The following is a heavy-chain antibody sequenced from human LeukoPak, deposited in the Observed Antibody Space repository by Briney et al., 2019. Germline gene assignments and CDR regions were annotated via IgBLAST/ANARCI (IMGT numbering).Heavy chain of an antibody. V-gene: IGHV3-74*01. CDR3: ARETLLTGKDY. CDR2: INSDGSST. CDR1: GFTFSSYW. D-gene: IGHD3-9*01. Sequence: GGSLRLSCAASGFTFSSYWMHWVRQAPGKGLVRVSRINSDGSSTSYADSVKGRFTISRDNAKNTLYLQMNSLRAEDTAVYYCARETLLTGKDYWGQGTLVTVSS. J-gene: IGHJ4*02.